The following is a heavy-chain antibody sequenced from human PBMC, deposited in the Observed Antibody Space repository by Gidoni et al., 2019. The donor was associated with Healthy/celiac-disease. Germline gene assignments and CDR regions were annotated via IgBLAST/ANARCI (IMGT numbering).Heavy chain of an antibody. CDR2: ISYDGSNK. J-gene: IGHJ4*02. CDR1: GFTFSSYG. Sequence: QVQLVESGGGVVQPGRSLRLSCAAAGFTFSSYGMHWVRQAPGKGLEWVAVISYDGSNKYYADSVKGRFTISRDNSKNTRYLQMNSLRAEDTAVYYCAKPTEEWELPLDYWGQGTLVTVSS. D-gene: IGHD1-26*01. CDR3: AKPTEEWELPLDY. V-gene: IGHV3-30*18.